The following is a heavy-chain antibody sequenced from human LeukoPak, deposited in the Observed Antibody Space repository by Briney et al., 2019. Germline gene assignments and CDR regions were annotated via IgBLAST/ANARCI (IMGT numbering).Heavy chain of an antibody. CDR1: GVSVSSYY. D-gene: IGHD3-22*01. CDR2: IYTSGNT. CDR3: AREFSSGYYFFDY. J-gene: IGHJ4*02. Sequence: SETLSLTCTVSGVSVSSYYWGWVRLPATKGLEWIGRIYTSGNTHYNPSLKSRVTMSMDTSKNQFSLRLSSVTAADTAVYYCAREFSSGYYFFDYWGQGTLVTVSS. V-gene: IGHV4-4*07.